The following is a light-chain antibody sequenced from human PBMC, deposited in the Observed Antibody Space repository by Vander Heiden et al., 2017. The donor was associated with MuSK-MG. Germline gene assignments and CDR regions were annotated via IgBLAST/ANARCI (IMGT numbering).Light chain of an antibody. Sequence: DIQMTQSPSSLSASVGDTVTITCRASQTISKYLNWYQQKPGGAPDLLIYAASTLQSGVPSRFSGSGSGTEFTLTISGLQPEDLATYYWQHSHNTPAFGGGTKVDIK. J-gene: IGKJ4*01. V-gene: IGKV1-39*01. CDR1: QTISKY. CDR3: QHSHNTPA. CDR2: AAS.